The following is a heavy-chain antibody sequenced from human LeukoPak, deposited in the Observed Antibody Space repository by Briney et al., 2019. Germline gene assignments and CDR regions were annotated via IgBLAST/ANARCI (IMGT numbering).Heavy chain of an antibody. CDR1: GYTFTGYY. J-gene: IGHJ5*02. V-gene: IGHV1-2*06. D-gene: IGHD2-8*01. CDR2: INPNSGGT. CDR3: ARVECTNGVCRNWFDP. Sequence: ASVKVSCKASGYTFTGYYMHWVRQAPGQGLEWMGRINPNSGGTNYAQKFQGRVTMTRDTSISTAYMELSRLRSDDTAVYYCARVECTNGVCRNWFDPWGQGTLVTVSS.